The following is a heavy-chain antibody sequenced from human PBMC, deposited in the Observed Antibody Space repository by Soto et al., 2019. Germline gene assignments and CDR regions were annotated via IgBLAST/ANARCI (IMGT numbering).Heavy chain of an antibody. CDR3: ATLPDFWSGYSFDY. J-gene: IGHJ4*02. D-gene: IGHD3-3*01. V-gene: IGHV4-31*03. Sequence: SETLSLTCTVSGGSISSGDYYWSWIRQHPGKGLEWIGYIYYSGSTYYNPSLKSRVTISVDTSKNQFSLKLSSVTAADTAVYYCATLPDFWSGYSFDYWGQGTLVTVSS. CDR1: GGSISSGDYY. CDR2: IYYSGST.